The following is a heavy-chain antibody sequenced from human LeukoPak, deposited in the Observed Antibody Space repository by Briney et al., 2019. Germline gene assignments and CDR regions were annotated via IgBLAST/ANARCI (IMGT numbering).Heavy chain of an antibody. CDR1: GGSISSYY. J-gene: IGHJ4*02. Sequence: PSETLSLTCTASGGSISSYYWSWIRQPPGKGLEWIGYIYTSESTNYNPSLNYNPSLKSRVTISVDTSKNQFSLKLSSVTATDTAVYYCARHRGSSSNFDYWGQGTLVTVSS. V-gene: IGHV4-4*08. CDR3: ARHRGSSSNFDY. CDR2: IYTSESTNYNPSL. D-gene: IGHD6-6*01.